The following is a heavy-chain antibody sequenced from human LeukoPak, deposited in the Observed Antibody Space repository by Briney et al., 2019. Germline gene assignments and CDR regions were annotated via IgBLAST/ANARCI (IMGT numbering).Heavy chain of an antibody. J-gene: IGHJ4*02. V-gene: IGHV5-51*01. CDR3: ARSRTGSSNFDY. CDR2: IYAGDSDT. D-gene: IGHD1-26*01. Sequence: PGESLKISCKGSGYKFSNYWIGWVRQMPGKGLEWMGIIYAGDSDTRYIPSFQDQVIISADKSVSTAYLQWSSLKASDTAMYYCARSRTGSSNFDYWGQGTLVTVSS. CDR1: GYKFSNYW.